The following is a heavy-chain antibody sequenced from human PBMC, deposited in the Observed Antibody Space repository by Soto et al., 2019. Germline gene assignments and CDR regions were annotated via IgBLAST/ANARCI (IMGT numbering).Heavy chain of an antibody. V-gene: IGHV1-46*01. CDR2: INPSGGST. CDR1: GYTFTSYY. CDR3: ATDKSYCGGDCYLFYYYYYGMDV. D-gene: IGHD2-21*02. Sequence: GASVKVSCKASGYTFTSYYMHWVRQAPGQGLEWMGIINPSGGSTSYAQKFQGRVTMTRDTSTSTVYMELSSLRSEDTAVYYCATDKSYCGGDCYLFYYYYYGMDVWGQGTTVTVSS. J-gene: IGHJ6*02.